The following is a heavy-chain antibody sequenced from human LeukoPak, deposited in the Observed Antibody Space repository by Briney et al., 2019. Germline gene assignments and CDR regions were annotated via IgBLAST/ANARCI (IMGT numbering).Heavy chain of an antibody. V-gene: IGHV1-46*01. D-gene: IGHD1-1*01. CDR1: GYTFTTYY. Sequence: ASVKVSCKASGYTFTTYYIHWVRQAPGQGLEWMGFINPSGGSTSYAQKFQARITMTRDTSTSTVYMELSSLRSEDTAVYYCARNVGSGFDYWGQGTLVTLSS. CDR3: ARNVGSGFDY. J-gene: IGHJ4*02. CDR2: INPSGGST.